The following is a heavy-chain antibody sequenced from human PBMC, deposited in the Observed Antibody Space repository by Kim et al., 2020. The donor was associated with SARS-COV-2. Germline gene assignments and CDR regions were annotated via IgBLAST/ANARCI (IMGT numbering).Heavy chain of an antibody. D-gene: IGHD6-19*01. CDR1: GFTFGTYA. CDR2: IWYDGSNK. J-gene: IGHJ4*02. Sequence: GGSLRLSCAASGFTFGTYAMHWVRQAPGKGLEWVAVIWYDGSNKNYPDSVKGRFTISRDNSKNTLYLQMNSLRAEDTAVYYCARGAVAGFFDYWDQGTLV. CDR3: ARGAVAGFFDY. V-gene: IGHV3-33*01.